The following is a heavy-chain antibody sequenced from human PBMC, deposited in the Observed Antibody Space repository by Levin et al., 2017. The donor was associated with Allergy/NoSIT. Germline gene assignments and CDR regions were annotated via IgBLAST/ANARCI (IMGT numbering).Heavy chain of an antibody. V-gene: IGHV3-23*01. J-gene: IGHJ6*02. D-gene: IGHD3-10*01. CDR2: TTDSGSST. CDR1: GFTFNNHV. CDR3: AKDQWFAESLYSYNSGMDV. Sequence: PGGSLRLSCAASGFTFNNHVMNWVRQAPGKGLEWVATTTDSGSSTYYADSVKGRFTISRDNSKNTLYLQMNSLTAEDTAVYYCAKDQWFAESLYSYNSGMDVWGQGTTVTVSS.